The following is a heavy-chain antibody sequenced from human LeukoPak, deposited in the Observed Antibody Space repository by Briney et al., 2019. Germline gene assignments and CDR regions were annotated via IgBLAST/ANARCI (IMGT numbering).Heavy chain of an antibody. CDR3: ARGTYDAFDI. CDR2: MYYDGSS. Sequence: SETLSLTCTVSGGSINSGTFYWGWIRQPPGKGLEWIGSMYYDGSSYYNPSLKSRVTTSVDTSKYQFSLKLTSVTAADTAVYYCARGTYDAFDIWGQGTMVTVSS. D-gene: IGHD3-10*01. V-gene: IGHV4-39*01. CDR1: GGSINSGTFY. J-gene: IGHJ3*02.